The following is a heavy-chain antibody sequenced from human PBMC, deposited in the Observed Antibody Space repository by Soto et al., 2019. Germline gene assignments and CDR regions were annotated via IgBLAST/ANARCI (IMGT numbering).Heavy chain of an antibody. V-gene: IGHV2-5*02. J-gene: IGHJ4*02. CDR3: AHSVFWHYFDSSAPAYFDS. CDR1: GFSLSTSGVG. Sequence: SGPTLVKPTQTLTLTCTFSGFSLSTSGVGVGWIRQPPGKALEWLALIYWDDDKRYSPSLKSRLTITKDTSKNQVVLTMTNMDPVDTATYYCAHSVFWHYFDSSAPAYFDSCGQRTLLPVSS. CDR2: IYWDDDK. D-gene: IGHD3-22*01.